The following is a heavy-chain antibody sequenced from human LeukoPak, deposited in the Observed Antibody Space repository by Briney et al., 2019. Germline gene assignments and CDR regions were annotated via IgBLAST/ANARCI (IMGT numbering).Heavy chain of an antibody. CDR3: ARRLTQYDCFDP. CDR2: TYYRSKWYN. D-gene: IGHD2-2*01. Sequence: SQTLSLTCAISGDSVSSNSAAWNWARQSPSRGLEWLGRTYYRSKWYNDYAVSVKGRITINPDTSKNQFSLQMNSVTPEDTAVYYCARRLTQYDCFDPWGQGILVTVSS. J-gene: IGHJ5*02. V-gene: IGHV6-1*01. CDR1: GDSVSSNSAA.